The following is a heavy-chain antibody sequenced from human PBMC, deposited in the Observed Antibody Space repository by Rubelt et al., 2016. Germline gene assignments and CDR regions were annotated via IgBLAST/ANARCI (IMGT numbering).Heavy chain of an antibody. D-gene: IGHD6-13*01. J-gene: IGHJ4*02. CDR3: ARGPEAAGFDY. V-gene: IGHV3-30*04. CDR1: GFTFSTFA. Sequence: VQLVESGGGLVKPGGSLRLSCAASGFTFSTFAMHWVRQAPGKGLEWVAVISYDGSNKYYADSVKGRFTISRDNSKNTLYLQMNSLRAEDTAVYYCARGPEAAGFDYWGQGTLVTVSS. CDR2: ISYDGSNK.